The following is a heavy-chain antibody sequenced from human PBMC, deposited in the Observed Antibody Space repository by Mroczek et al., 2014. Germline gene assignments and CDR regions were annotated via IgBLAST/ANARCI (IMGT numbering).Heavy chain of an antibody. CDR2: IWYDGSNK. J-gene: IGHJ3*02. V-gene: IGHV3-33*01. CDR1: GFTFSSYG. D-gene: IGHD3-22*01. Sequence: VQLLESGGGVVQPGRSLRLSCAASGFTFSSYGMHWVRQAPGKGLEWVAVIWYDGSNKYYADSVKGRFTISRDNSKNTLYLQMNSLRAEDTAVYYCARGGRSSGYYLSAFDIWGQGTMVTVSS. CDR3: ARGGRSSGYYLSAFDI.